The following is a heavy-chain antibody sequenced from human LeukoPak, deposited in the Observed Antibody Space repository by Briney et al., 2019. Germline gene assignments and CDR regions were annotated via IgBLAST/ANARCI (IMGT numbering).Heavy chain of an antibody. Sequence: PGRSLRLSCAASGFTFSSYAMHWVRQAPGKGLEWVAVISYDGSNIYYADSVKGRFTISRDNSKNTLYLQMNSLRAEDTAVYYCARSYSSGWYGASYFDYWGQGTLVTVSS. CDR1: GFTFSSYA. J-gene: IGHJ4*02. CDR2: ISYDGSNI. CDR3: ARSYSSGWYGASYFDY. V-gene: IGHV3-30*04. D-gene: IGHD6-19*01.